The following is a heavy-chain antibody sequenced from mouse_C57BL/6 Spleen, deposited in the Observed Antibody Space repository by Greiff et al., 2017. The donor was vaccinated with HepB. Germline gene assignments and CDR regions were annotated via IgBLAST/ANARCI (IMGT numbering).Heavy chain of an antibody. V-gene: IGHV1-64*01. Sequence: QVQLQQSGAELVKPGASVKLSCKASGYTFTSYWMHWVKQRPGQGLEWIGMIHPNSGSTNYNEKFKSKATLTVDKSSSTAYMQLSSLTSEDSAVYYCARCGSSYYFDYWGQGTTLTVSS. CDR2: IHPNSGST. J-gene: IGHJ2*01. CDR3: ARCGSSYYFDY. CDR1: GYTFTSYW. D-gene: IGHD1-1*01.